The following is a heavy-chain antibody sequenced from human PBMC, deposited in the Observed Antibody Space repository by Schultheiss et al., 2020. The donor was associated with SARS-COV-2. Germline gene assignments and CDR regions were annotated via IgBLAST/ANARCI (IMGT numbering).Heavy chain of an antibody. CDR3: TSGTF. CDR1: GFTFSDYY. D-gene: IGHD1-1*01. V-gene: IGHV3-7*03. CDR2: IKCDGSEK. J-gene: IGHJ4*02. Sequence: GGSLRLSCAASGFTFSDYYMSWVRQAPGKGLEWVADIKCDGSEKYYVDSVKGRLTISRDNAKNSLHLQMNSLRVEDTAVYYCTSGTFWGQGTLVTVSS.